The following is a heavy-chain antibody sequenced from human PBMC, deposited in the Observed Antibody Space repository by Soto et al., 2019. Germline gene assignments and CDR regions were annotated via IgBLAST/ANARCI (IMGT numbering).Heavy chain of an antibody. CDR3: AQTLGLAVAGPGRFDL. V-gene: IGHV1-69*12. Sequence: QVQLVQSGAEVKKYGSSVKVSCKASGGTISRYAISWVRQAPGQGLEWMGGITPMFGTANYAQKFQGRVTITADESTSTAYMELSSLRSDDTAVYYCAQTLGLAVAGPGRFDLWGRGTLVTVSS. CDR1: GGTISRYA. CDR2: ITPMFGTA. J-gene: IGHJ2*01. D-gene: IGHD6-19*01.